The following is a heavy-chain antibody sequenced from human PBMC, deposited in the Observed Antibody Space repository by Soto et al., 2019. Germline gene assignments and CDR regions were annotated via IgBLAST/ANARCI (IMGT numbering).Heavy chain of an antibody. D-gene: IGHD3-10*01. CDR1: GFTFINYI. Sequence: TGGSLRLSCAASGFTFINYIMHWVLQAPGKGLEWVAIILHDGNNKYYADSVKGRFTISRGNSKNTLYLQMNSLRTEDTAIYYRARDDEGGSYCDLGYWGQGTLVTVSS. J-gene: IGHJ4*02. CDR3: ARDDEGGSYCDLGY. CDR2: ILHDGNNK. V-gene: IGHV3-30-3*01.